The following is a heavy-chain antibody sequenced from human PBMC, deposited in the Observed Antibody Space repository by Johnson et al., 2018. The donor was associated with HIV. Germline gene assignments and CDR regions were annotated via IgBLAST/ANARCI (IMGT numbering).Heavy chain of an antibody. CDR3: AKDPFDCSSTSCYLDDAFDI. CDR1: GFIFTNFA. Sequence: QEKLVESGGGVVQPGRSLRLACPVSGFIFTNFAMHWVRQAPGKGLEWVAFIRYDGSNKYYADYVKGRFTISRDNYKNTLYLQMNSLRAEDTAVYYCAKDPFDCSSTSCYLDDAFDIWGQGTMVTVSS. CDR2: IRYDGSNK. J-gene: IGHJ3*02. V-gene: IGHV3-30*02. D-gene: IGHD2-2*01.